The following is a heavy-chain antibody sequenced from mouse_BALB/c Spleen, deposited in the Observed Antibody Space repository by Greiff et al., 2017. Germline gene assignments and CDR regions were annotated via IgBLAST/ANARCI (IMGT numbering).Heavy chain of an antibody. CDR1: GYTFTDYA. J-gene: IGHJ2*01. CDR2: ISTYYGNT. CDR3: ARSRGFTTAFEY. V-gene: IGHV1-67*01. D-gene: IGHD1-2*01. Sequence: QVQLQQSGPELVRPGVSVKISCKGSGYTFTDYAMHWVKQSHAKSLEWIGVISTYYGNTNYNQKFKGKATMTVDKSSSTAYMELARLTSEDSAIYYCARSRGFTTAFEYWGQGTTLTVSS.